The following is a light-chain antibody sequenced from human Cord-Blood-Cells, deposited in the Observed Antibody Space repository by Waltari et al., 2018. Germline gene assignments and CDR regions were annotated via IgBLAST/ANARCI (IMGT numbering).Light chain of an antibody. V-gene: IGLV2-23*01. CDR2: AGS. J-gene: IGLJ3*02. CDR3: CSYAGSSTLV. Sequence: QSALTQPASVSGSPGQSITISCTGTSSDVGSYNLVSWYQQHPGKAPKLMIYAGSKRPSGVSNRVSGSKSGNTASLTISGLQAEDEADYYCCSYAGSSTLVFGGGTKLTVL. CDR1: SSDVGSYNL.